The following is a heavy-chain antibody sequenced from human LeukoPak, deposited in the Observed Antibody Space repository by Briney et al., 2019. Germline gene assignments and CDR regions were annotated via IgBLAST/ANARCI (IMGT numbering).Heavy chain of an antibody. CDR2: ISAYNGNT. J-gene: IGHJ4*02. CDR1: GYTFTGYY. Sequence: ASVTVSCTASGYTFTGYYMRWVRQAPGQGLEWMGWISAYNGNTNYAQKLQGRVTMTTDTSTSTAYMELRSLRSDDTAVYYCARAMPHSSGWYEKLSYWGQGTLVTVSS. V-gene: IGHV1-18*04. D-gene: IGHD6-19*01. CDR3: ARAMPHSSGWYEKLSY.